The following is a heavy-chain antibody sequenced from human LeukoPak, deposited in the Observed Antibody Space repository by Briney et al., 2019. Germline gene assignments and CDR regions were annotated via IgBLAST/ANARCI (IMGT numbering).Heavy chain of an antibody. J-gene: IGHJ4*02. CDR2: ISSSSSYI. V-gene: IGHV3-21*01. D-gene: IGHD2-2*01. CDR3: ARDRDCSSTSCPFDY. CDR1: GFTFSSYS. Sequence: GGSLRLSCAASGFTFSSYSMNWVRQAPGKGLEWVSSISSSSSYIYYADSVKGRFTISRDNAKNSLYLQMNSLRAEDTAVYYCARDRDCSSTSCPFDYWGQGTLVTVSS.